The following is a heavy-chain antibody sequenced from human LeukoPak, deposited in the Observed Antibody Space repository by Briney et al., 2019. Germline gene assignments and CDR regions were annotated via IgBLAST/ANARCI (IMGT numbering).Heavy chain of an antibody. D-gene: IGHD6-19*01. Sequence: PGRSLRLSCAASGFTFSSYAMHWVRQAPGKGLERVAVISYDGSNKYYADSVKGRFTISRDNSKNTLYLQMNSLRAGDTAVYYCATPSLGQWLYYFDYWGQGTLVTVSS. CDR1: GFTFSSYA. J-gene: IGHJ4*02. CDR2: ISYDGSNK. V-gene: IGHV3-30*04. CDR3: ATPSLGQWLYYFDY.